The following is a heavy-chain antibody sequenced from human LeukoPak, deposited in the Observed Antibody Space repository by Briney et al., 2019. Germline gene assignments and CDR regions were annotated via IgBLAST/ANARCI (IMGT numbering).Heavy chain of an antibody. Sequence: GRSLRLSCAASGFNFSSYAMHWVRQAPGKGLEWVAVISYDGSNKYYADSVKGRFTISRDNSKNTLYLQMNSLRSEDTAVNSCAREPAEIAVFDYWGQGTLVTVSS. CDR2: ISYDGSNK. CDR3: AREPAEIAVFDY. D-gene: IGHD5-24*01. CDR1: GFNFSSYA. J-gene: IGHJ4*02. V-gene: IGHV3-30*01.